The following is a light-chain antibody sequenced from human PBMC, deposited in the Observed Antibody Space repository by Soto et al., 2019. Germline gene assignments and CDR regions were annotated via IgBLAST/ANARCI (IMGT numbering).Light chain of an antibody. J-gene: IGLJ1*01. V-gene: IGLV2-14*01. CDR2: QVN. CDR1: SSDICAYNS. CDR3: LSYTASSSFV. Sequence: QSALTQPASVSGSPGQSITISFTGTSSDICAYNSVSWYQHHPGKSPKLIVFQVNFRPSAVSVRFSGSKSVNTATLTISELQTEGEADYSYLSYTASSSFVFGAGSKVTVL.